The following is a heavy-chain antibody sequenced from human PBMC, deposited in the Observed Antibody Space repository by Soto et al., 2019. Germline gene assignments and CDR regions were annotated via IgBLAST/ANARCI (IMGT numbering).Heavy chain of an antibody. CDR3: ARDSPRWNQGGWFDP. V-gene: IGHV4-34*10. J-gene: IGHJ5*02. Sequence: SETLSLTCAVYGGSFSGYYWSWIRQPPGKGLEWIGEINHSGSTNYNPSLRSRVTMTTDTSTSTAYMELRSLRSDDTTVYYCARDSPRWNQGGWFDPWGQGTLVTVSS. CDR1: GGSFSGYY. CDR2: INHSGST. D-gene: IGHD1-1*01.